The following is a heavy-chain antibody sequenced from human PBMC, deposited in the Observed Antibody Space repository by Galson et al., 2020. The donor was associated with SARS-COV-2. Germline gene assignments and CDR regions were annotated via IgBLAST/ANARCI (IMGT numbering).Heavy chain of an antibody. CDR3: ARRSGLELSGCGSDV. Sequence: HGESLKISCKGSGYSFTSYWISWVRQMPGKGLEWMGRIDPSDSYTNYSPSFQGHVTISADKSISTAYLQWSSLKASDTAMYYCARRSGLELSGCGSDVWGQGTTVTVSS. CDR2: IDPSDSYT. CDR1: GYSFTSYW. V-gene: IGHV5-10-1*01. J-gene: IGHJ6*02. D-gene: IGHD1-7*01.